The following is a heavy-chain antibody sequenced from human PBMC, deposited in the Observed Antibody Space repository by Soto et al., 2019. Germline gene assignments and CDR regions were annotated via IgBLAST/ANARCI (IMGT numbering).Heavy chain of an antibody. CDR1: GFTFSSYA. Sequence: EVQLLESGGGLVQPGGSLRLSCAASGFTFSSYAMSWVRQAPGKGLEWVSAISGSGTITYYADSVKGRFTISRDNSNNTLYLQMNSLRAEDTAVYYCATGYCSSITCYNFAYWGQGTLVTVSS. CDR3: ATGYCSSITCYNFAY. D-gene: IGHD2-2*03. CDR2: ISGSGTIT. V-gene: IGHV3-23*01. J-gene: IGHJ4*02.